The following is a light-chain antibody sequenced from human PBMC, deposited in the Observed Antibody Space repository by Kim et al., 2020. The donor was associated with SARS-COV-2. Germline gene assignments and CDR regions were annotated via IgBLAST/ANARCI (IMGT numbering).Light chain of an antibody. Sequence: QSVLTQPPSVSGAPGQRVTISCTVSSSNIGAGYDVHWYQQLPGTAPKLLIYDNSNRPSGVPDRFSGSKSGTSAYLAITGLQAEDEADYYCQSYDSSLSGVVFGGGTQLTVL. CDR1: SSNIGAGYD. V-gene: IGLV1-40*01. J-gene: IGLJ2*01. CDR2: DNS. CDR3: QSYDSSLSGVV.